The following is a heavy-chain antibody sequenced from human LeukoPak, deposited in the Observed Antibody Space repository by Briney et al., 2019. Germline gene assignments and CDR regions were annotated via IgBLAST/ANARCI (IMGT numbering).Heavy chain of an antibody. V-gene: IGHV4-34*01. J-gene: IGHJ6*02. D-gene: IGHD6-19*01. CDR3: AGAGVLGYYGMDV. Sequence: SETLSLTCAVYGGSFSGYYWSWIRQPPGKGLEWIGEINHSGSTNYNPSLKSRVTISVDTSKNQFSLKLSSVTAADTAVYYCAGAGVLGYYGMDVWGQGTTVTVSS. CDR1: GGSFSGYY. CDR2: INHSGST.